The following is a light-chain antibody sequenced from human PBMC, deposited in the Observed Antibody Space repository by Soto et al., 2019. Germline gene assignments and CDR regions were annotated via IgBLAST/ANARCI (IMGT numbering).Light chain of an antibody. Sequence: EIVLTQSPGTLSLSPGERATLSCRASQSVSSNYLAWCQQKPGQAPRLLIYGASSRATGIPDRFSGSGSGTDFTLTISRLEPEDFALYYCQQYGSSPYTLGQGTKLEIK. CDR1: QSVSSNY. V-gene: IGKV3-20*01. CDR2: GAS. J-gene: IGKJ2*01. CDR3: QQYGSSPYT.